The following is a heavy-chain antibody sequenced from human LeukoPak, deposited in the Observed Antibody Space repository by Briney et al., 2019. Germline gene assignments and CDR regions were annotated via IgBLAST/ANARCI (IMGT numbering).Heavy chain of an antibody. D-gene: IGHD4-17*01. CDR2: IKTDGSIT. CDR3: TSGPHRINYYGDLPSDAFDI. J-gene: IGHJ3*02. V-gene: IGHV3-74*01. CDR1: GFSFSVYW. Sequence: GGSLRLSCAASGFSFSVYWMHWVRQAPGKGPVWVSRIKTDGSITDYEASVRGRFTISRDNAKNTLYLQMNSLRVEDTAVYYCTSGPHRINYYGDLPSDAFDIWGQGTMVTVSS.